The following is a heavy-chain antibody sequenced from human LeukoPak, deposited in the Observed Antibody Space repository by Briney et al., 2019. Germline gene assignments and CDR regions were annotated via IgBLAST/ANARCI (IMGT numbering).Heavy chain of an antibody. CDR2: INHSGST. CDR3: ARKWQLVKFDY. Sequence: SQTLSLTCTVSGGSIRSGDYSWNWIRQPPGKGLEWIGEINHSGSTNYNPSLKSRVTISVDTSKNQFSLKLSSVTAADTAVYYCARKWQLVKFDYWGQGTLVTVSS. J-gene: IGHJ4*02. V-gene: IGHV4-30-2*01. D-gene: IGHD6-13*01. CDR1: GGSIRSGDYS.